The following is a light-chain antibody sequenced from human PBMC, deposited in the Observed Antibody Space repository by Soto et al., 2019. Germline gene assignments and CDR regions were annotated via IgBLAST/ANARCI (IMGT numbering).Light chain of an antibody. J-gene: IGLJ2*01. CDR3: SSYTSDNTEV. V-gene: IGLV2-14*01. CDR1: SSDVGGYNY. CDR2: DVS. Sequence: QSALTQPASVSGSPGQPITISCTGTSSDVGGYNYVSWYQQHPGKAPKLMIYDVSNRPSGVSNRFSGSKSGNTASLIISGLQAEDEADYYCSSYTSDNTEVFGGGTKLTVL.